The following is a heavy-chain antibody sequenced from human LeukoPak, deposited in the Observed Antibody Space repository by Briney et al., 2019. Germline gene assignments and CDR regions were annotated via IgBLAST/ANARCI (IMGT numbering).Heavy chain of an antibody. V-gene: IGHV4-39*02. D-gene: IGHD3-22*01. CDR1: GGSISSSSYY. J-gene: IGHJ4*02. CDR2: IYYSGST. CDR3: ARGKAYHYYDSSGYYYDY. Sequence: PSETLSLTCTVSGGSISSSSYYWGWIRQPPGKGLEWIGSIYYSGSTYYSPSLKSRLTISVGTSKNHFSLKLSSVTAADTAVYYCARGKAYHYYDSSGYYYDYWGQGTLVTVSS.